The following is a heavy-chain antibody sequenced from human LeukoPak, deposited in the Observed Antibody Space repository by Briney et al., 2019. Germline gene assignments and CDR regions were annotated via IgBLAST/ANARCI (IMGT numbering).Heavy chain of an antibody. CDR1: GFTFSIYA. CDR3: AKDVEGSYYGSGSYTLYYFDY. CDR2: IIVSGGST. D-gene: IGHD3-10*01. Sequence: RGSLRLSCAASGFTFSIYAMSWVRQALGKGLEWVSAIIVSGGSTYYEDSVRDRFTISRDNSKNTLYLQMNSLRAEDTAVYYCAKDVEGSYYGSGSYTLYYFDYWGQGTLVTVSS. J-gene: IGHJ4*02. V-gene: IGHV3-23*01.